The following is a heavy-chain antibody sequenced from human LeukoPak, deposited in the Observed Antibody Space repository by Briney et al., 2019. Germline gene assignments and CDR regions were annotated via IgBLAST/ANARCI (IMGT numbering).Heavy chain of an antibody. Sequence: ASVKVSCKASGYTFTIYGISWVRQAPGQGLEWMGWINPNSGGTNYAQKFQGRVTMTRDTSISTAYMELSRLRSDDTAVYYCARGDIVGATIAIDYWGQGTLVTVSS. D-gene: IGHD1-26*01. V-gene: IGHV1-2*02. CDR2: INPNSGGT. J-gene: IGHJ4*02. CDR3: ARGDIVGATIAIDY. CDR1: GYTFTIYG.